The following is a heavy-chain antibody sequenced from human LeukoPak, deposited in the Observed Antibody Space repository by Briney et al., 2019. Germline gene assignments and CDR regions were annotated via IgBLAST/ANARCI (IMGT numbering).Heavy chain of an antibody. J-gene: IGHJ4*02. CDR3: ARHGPGRYYAAEGRVDY. CDR1: GYGFTSYY. V-gene: IGHV1-46*03. CDR2: INPSVGGT. D-gene: IGHD3-10*01. Sequence: AASVKVSCKAFGYGFTSYYIHWARQAPGQGLEWMGIINPSVGGTTYARKFQGRVTMTRDTSTSTVYMELSSLRSEDTAVYYCARHGPGRYYAAEGRVDYWGQGTLVTVSS.